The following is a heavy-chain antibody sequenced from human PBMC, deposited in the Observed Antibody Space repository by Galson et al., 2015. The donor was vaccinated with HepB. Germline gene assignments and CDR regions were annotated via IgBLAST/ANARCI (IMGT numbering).Heavy chain of an antibody. CDR1: GFSLSSSNW. V-gene: IGHV4-28*01. CDR2: IYYSSSP. CDR3: ARNREFDY. J-gene: IGHJ4*02. D-gene: IGHD5-24*01. Sequence: SGTLSPTCAVSGFSLSSSNWGGGVRQPPGEGLEWVGYIYYSSSPYSNPSLKSRGPMSVDTSKNQFSLKLSSGTAVDTAVYYCARNREFDYWGQGTLVTVSS.